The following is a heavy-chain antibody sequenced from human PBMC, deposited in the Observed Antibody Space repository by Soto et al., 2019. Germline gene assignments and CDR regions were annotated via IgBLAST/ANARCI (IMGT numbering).Heavy chain of an antibody. CDR2: IYGDDDK. Sequence: QITVRESGPALVTPTQPLTLTCAFSGFSLTNSAEAVPWIRQPPGTALGWLGIIYGDDDKRYSPSLSNRITFSKNAPKSLVFLAMAAVQPTHTPRSYRAPTVPEILVSNLAYWDEGTRFNVS. D-gene: IGHD4-4*01. V-gene: IGHV2-5*02. CDR1: GFSLTNSAEA. CDR3: APTVPEILVSNLAY. J-gene: IGHJ4*02.